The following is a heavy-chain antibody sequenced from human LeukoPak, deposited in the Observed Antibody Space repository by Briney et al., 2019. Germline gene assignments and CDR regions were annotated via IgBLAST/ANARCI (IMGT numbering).Heavy chain of an antibody. Sequence: GGPLRLSCAASGFTFSSYGMHWVRQDPGRGREGGAFIRYDGGNKYYADSVKGRFTISRDNSKNTLYLQMNSLRAEDTAVYYCAKDGFHGTVGSWYSYYYYYMDVWGKGTTVTISS. D-gene: IGHD6-13*01. J-gene: IGHJ6*03. CDR3: AKDGFHGTVGSWYSYYYYYMDV. V-gene: IGHV3-30*02. CDR2: IRYDGGNK. CDR1: GFTFSSYG.